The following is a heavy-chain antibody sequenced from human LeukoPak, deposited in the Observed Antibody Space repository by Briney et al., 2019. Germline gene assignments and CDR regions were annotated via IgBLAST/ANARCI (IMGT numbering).Heavy chain of an antibody. CDR2: ISSGSSYI. Sequence: GGSLRLSCAASGFTFSTYTINWVRQAPGKGLEWVSSISSGSSYIYYADSVKGRFTISRDNAKNSLYLQMNSLRPEDTAVYYCARILVARSYYFDYWGQGTLVTVSS. D-gene: IGHD5-12*01. CDR1: GFTFSTYT. CDR3: ARILVARSYYFDY. J-gene: IGHJ4*02. V-gene: IGHV3-21*01.